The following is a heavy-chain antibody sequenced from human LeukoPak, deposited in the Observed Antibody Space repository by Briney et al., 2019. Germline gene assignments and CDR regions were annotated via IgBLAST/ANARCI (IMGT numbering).Heavy chain of an antibody. CDR1: GGPISSYY. CDR2: IYTSGST. V-gene: IGHV4-4*07. J-gene: IGHJ5*02. D-gene: IGHD3-10*01. CDR3: AREVVITMVRGVNLDNWFDP. Sequence: PSETLSLTCTVSGGPISSYYWSWIRQPAGKGLEWIGRIYTSGSTNYNPSLKSRVTMSVDTSKNQFSLKLSSATAADTAVYYCAREVVITMVRGVNLDNWFDPWGQGTLVTVSS.